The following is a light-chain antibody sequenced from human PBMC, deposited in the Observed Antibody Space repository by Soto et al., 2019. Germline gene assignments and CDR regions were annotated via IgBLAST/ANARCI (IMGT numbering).Light chain of an antibody. CDR3: QQDSTYPWT. J-gene: IGKJ1*01. Sequence: DIQMTQSPSTLSASVGDRVTITCRASQTISTLLAWYQQRPGKAPNLLIYKASSLESGVPSRFSGSGSGTEFTLTISSLQPDDFATYFCQQDSTYPWTFGQGTKVEVK. CDR2: KAS. CDR1: QTISTL. V-gene: IGKV1-5*03.